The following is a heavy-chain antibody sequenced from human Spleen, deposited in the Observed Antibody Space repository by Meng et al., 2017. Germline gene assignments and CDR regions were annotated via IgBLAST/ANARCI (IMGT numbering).Heavy chain of an antibody. V-gene: IGHV4-34*01. CDR1: GAAFSSYY. J-gene: IGHJ4*02. CDR3: ARGPTTMAHDFDY. CDR2: INHSGST. Sequence: VQLEEWGAGLVKPSVALSLTCAVYGAAFSSYYSSCIRQRAGKGLEWIGKINHSGSTNYTPSLESRATISVDTSQNNLSLKLSSVTAADSAVYYCARGPTTMAHDFDYWGQGTLVTVSS. D-gene: IGHD4-11*01.